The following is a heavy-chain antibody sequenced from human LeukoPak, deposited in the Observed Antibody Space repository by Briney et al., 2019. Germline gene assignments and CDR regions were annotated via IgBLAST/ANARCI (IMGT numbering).Heavy chain of an antibody. CDR3: AKDIHHWASDY. V-gene: IGHV3-23*01. D-gene: IGHD7-27*01. CDR2: INKNGDET. J-gene: IGHJ4*02. CDR1: GFFFSGTY. Sequence: PGGSLRLSCAASGFFFSGTYMSWVRQGPGEGPEWVSGINKNGDETFYIDSVKGRFTISRDNSKNTLFPQLNSLRAEDTAVYYCAKDIHHWASDYWGQGTLVTVSS.